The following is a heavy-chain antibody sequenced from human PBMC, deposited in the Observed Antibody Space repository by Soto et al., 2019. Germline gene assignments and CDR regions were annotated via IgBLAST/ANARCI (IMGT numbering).Heavy chain of an antibody. V-gene: IGHV3-30*03. CDR1: GFIFTSYG. CDR3: ARSRDGYSFYFYYGMDG. CDR2: ILHDGSAE. D-gene: IGHD4-4*01. J-gene: IGHJ6*02. Sequence: GGSLRLSCAASGFIFTSYGMHWLRQAPGKGLEWMALILHDGSAEYYADSVKGRFTISRDNSKNTLYLQMNSLTAEDTAVYYCARSRDGYSFYFYYGMDGXGQGTTVTVS.